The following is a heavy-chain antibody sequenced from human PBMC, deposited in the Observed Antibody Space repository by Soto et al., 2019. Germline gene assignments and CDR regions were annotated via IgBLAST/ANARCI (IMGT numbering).Heavy chain of an antibody. CDR3: AHRRVRDSSGENFDS. J-gene: IGHJ4*02. D-gene: IGHD6-19*01. CDR2: LYWDDDK. Sequence: QITLKESCPTLVKPTQTLTLTCTFSGFSLNTNAVGVAWIRQPPGKALEWLALLYWDDDKRYSPSLKSRLTITTDTSKIQVVLTMTNMDPEDTATYYCAHRRVRDSSGENFDSWGQGTLVTVSS. CDR1: GFSLNTNAVG. V-gene: IGHV2-5*02.